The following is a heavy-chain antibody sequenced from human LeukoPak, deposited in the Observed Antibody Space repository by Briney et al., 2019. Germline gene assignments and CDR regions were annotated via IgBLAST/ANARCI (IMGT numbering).Heavy chain of an antibody. CDR3: ARHKAYSDYVSD. Sequence: SETLSLTCTVSGGSISSSSHYWGWLRQPPGKGLEWIGSVYYNRDTYYNPSLKSRAITSVDTSRNQFSLRLSSVTAADMAIYYCARHKAYSDYVSDWGQGTLVTVSS. CDR1: GGSISSSSHY. J-gene: IGHJ4*02. D-gene: IGHD4-11*01. CDR2: VYYNRDT. V-gene: IGHV4-39*01.